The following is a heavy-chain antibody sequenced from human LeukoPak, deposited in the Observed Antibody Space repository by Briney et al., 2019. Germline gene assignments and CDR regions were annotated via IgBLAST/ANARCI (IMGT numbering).Heavy chain of an antibody. V-gene: IGHV4-34*01. CDR1: GGSFSGYY. CDR3: ARAKAVGSTIFGVVKYYFDY. D-gene: IGHD3-3*01. Sequence: TSETLSFTCAVYGGSFSGYYWSWIRHPPGKGLGWVGEINHSGSTNYNPPLKSRVTLSVDTSKNQFSLKLSSVTAADTAVYYCARAKAVGSTIFGVVKYYFDYWGQGTLVTVSS. J-gene: IGHJ4*02. CDR2: INHSGST.